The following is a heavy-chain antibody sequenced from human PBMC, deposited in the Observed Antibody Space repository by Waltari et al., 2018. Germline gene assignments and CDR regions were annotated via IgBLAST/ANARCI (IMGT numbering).Heavy chain of an antibody. V-gene: IGHV1-3*01. CDR3: ARGGAIFGVVNTWFDP. CDR1: GYTFTSYA. D-gene: IGHD3-3*01. J-gene: IGHJ5*02. CDR2: INAGNGNT. Sequence: QVQLVQSGAEVKKPGASVKVSCKASGYTFTSYAMHWVRQAPGQRLEWMGWINAGNGNTKYSQKFQGRVTITRDTSASTADMELSSLRSEDTAVYYCARGGAIFGVVNTWFDPWGQGTLVTVSS.